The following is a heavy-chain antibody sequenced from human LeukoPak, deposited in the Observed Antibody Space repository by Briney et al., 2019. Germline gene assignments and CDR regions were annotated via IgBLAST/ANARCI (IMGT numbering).Heavy chain of an antibody. Sequence: GGSLRLSCAASGFTFSNYYMSWVRQAPGKGLEWVANIRQDGSDKYYVDSVKGRFTISRENARNSLYLQMNSLRVEDTAVYYCARDVREYCSTSSCPPYYSDYWGQGTLVTVSS. J-gene: IGHJ4*02. V-gene: IGHV3-7*01. CDR1: GFTFSNYY. CDR2: IRQDGSDK. D-gene: IGHD2-2*01. CDR3: ARDVREYCSTSSCPPYYSDY.